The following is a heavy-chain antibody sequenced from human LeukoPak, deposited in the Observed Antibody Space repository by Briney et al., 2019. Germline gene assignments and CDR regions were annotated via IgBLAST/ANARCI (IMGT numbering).Heavy chain of an antibody. D-gene: IGHD2-15*01. CDR2: INYSGST. Sequence: ASETLSLTCTVSGGSISSSSYYWGWIRQPPGKGLEWIGSINYSGSTYYNPSLKSRVTISVDTSKNQFSLKLSSVTAADTAVYYCARVDLDCSGGSCYHFDYWGQGTLVTVSS. CDR1: GGSISSSSYY. V-gene: IGHV4-39*07. CDR3: ARVDLDCSGGSCYHFDY. J-gene: IGHJ4*02.